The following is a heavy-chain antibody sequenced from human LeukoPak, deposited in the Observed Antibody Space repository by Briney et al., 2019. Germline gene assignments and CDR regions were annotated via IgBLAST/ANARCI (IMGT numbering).Heavy chain of an antibody. Sequence: PGGSLRLSCAASGFTFSDYYMSWIRQAPGKGLEWVSYISSSGSTIYYADSVKGRFTISRDNAKNSLYLQTNSLRAEDTAVYYCARDGWFGELRIYFDYWGQGTLVTVSS. CDR3: ARDGWFGELRIYFDY. CDR1: GFTFSDYY. CDR2: ISSSGSTI. V-gene: IGHV3-11*01. J-gene: IGHJ4*02. D-gene: IGHD3-10*01.